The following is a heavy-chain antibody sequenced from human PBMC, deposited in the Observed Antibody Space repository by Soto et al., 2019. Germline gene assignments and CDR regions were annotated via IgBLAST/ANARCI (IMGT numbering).Heavy chain of an antibody. J-gene: IGHJ5*02. CDR3: ARLRSSWSRAACDP. CDR1: GFTFNGST. CDR2: IRGKPNNYAT. Sequence: EVQLVESGGGLVQPGGSLTLSCAASGFTFNGSTIHWVRQASGKGLEWVGHIRGKPNNYATAYGASVRGRFTFSRDESKNTAYLQMNSLKTEDTAVYYCARLRSSWSRAACDPWGQGTLVTVSS. V-gene: IGHV3-73*01. D-gene: IGHD6-13*01.